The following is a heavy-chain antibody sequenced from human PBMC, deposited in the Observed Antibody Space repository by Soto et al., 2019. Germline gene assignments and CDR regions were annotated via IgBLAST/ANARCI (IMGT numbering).Heavy chain of an antibody. Sequence: VSVKVSCKSSGYTFTSYDINWVRHATGQGLEWMGWMNPNSGNTGYAQKFQGRVTMTRNTSISTAYMELSSLRSEDTAVYYCARVVGGYPSSYYYYMDVWGKGTTVTVSS. V-gene: IGHV1-8*01. CDR2: MNPNSGNT. CDR1: GYTFTSYD. CDR3: ARVVGGYPSSYYYYMDV. D-gene: IGHD2-15*01. J-gene: IGHJ6*03.